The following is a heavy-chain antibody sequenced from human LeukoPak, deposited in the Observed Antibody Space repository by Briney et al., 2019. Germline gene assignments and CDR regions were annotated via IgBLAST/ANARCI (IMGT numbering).Heavy chain of an antibody. CDR1: GFTFSLFG. Sequence: GGSLRLSCAASGFTFSLFGMSWVRQAPGKGLEWVSSIGGSAGRTYYADSVKGRFTISRDDSKVTLFLQMNSLRVEDTALYFCAKDQITEPDDFWGPGTLVTVSS. CDR3: AKDQITEPDDF. D-gene: IGHD5-24*01. CDR2: IGGSAGRT. J-gene: IGHJ4*02. V-gene: IGHV3-23*01.